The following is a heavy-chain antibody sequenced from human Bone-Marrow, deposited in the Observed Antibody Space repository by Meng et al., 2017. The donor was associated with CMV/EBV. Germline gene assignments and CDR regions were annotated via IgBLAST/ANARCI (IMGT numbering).Heavy chain of an antibody. Sequence: QVPLGLLGADVKKPGASVKVSCKASGYTFTGYYMHWVRQAPGQGLEWMGWINPNSGGTNYAQKFQGRVTMTRDTSISTAYMELSRLRSDDTAVYYCARGRIQLWFDYFDYWGQGTLVTVSS. D-gene: IGHD5-18*01. J-gene: IGHJ4*02. CDR1: GYTFTGYY. CDR2: INPNSGGT. CDR3: ARGRIQLWFDYFDY. V-gene: IGHV1-2*02.